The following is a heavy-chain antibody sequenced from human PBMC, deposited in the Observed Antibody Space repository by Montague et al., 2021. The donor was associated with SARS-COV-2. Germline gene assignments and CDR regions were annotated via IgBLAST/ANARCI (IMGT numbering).Heavy chain of an antibody. Sequence: SETLSLTCTVSGGSMRSYYWSWIRQPPGKGLEWIGYIYYSGSTNYNPSLKSRVTISVDTSKNQFSLKLSSVTAADTAVYYCARDSGGSSQDDWLGFDPWGQGTLVTVSS. CDR1: GGSMRSYY. CDR3: ARDSGGSSQDDWLGFDP. J-gene: IGHJ5*02. V-gene: IGHV4-59*01. CDR2: IYYSGST. D-gene: IGHD2-15*01.